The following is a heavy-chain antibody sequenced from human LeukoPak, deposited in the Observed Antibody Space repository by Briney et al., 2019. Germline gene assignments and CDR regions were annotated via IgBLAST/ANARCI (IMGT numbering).Heavy chain of an antibody. CDR1: GFTFSSYA. J-gene: IGHJ6*03. V-gene: IGHV3-64*01. D-gene: IGHD5-12*01. CDR2: ISSNGGST. CDR3: ARTSRFGVATITSGHMDV. Sequence: GGSLRLSCAASGFTFSSYAMHWVRQAPGKGLEYVSAISSNGGSTYYANSVKGRFTISRDNSKNTLYLQMGSLRAEDMAVYYCARTSRFGVATITSGHMDVWGKGTTVTVSS.